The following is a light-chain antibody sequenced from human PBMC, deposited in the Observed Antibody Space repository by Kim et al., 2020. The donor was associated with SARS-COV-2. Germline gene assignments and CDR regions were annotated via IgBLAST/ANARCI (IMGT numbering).Light chain of an antibody. J-gene: IGLJ3*02. CDR2: LEGSGSY. V-gene: IGLV4-60*03. CDR3: DTWDRNTQV. Sequence: SWVKLTCTRSSGNSGYIIAGHQQQPGKAPRYLMKLEGSGSYNKGSGVPDRFSGSSSGAARYLTISNLQSEDEADYYCDTWDRNTQVFGGGTQLTVL. CDR1: SGNSGYI.